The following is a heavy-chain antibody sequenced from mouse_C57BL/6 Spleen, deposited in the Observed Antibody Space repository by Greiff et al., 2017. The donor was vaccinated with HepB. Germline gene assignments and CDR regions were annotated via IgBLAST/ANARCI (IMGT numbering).Heavy chain of an antibody. CDR2: ISYDGSN. CDR1: GYSITSGYY. V-gene: IGHV3-6*01. D-gene: IGHD1-1*01. J-gene: IGHJ2*01. CDR3: ATWTVDDYFDY. Sequence: EVQLVESGPGLVKPSQSLSLTCSVTGYSITSGYYWNWIRQFPGNKLEWMGYISYDGSNNYNPSLKNRISITRDTSKNQFFLKLNSVTTEDTATYYCATWTVDDYFDYWGQGTTLTVSS.